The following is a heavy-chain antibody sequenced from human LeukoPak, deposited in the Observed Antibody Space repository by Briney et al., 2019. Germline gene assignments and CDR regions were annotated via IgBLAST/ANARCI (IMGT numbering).Heavy chain of an antibody. V-gene: IGHV3-9*01. D-gene: IGHD5-24*01. CDR2: INWKNGNG. CDR1: GFNLDDYA. Sequence: GRSLRLSCAVSGFNLDDYAMHWVRQAPGRGLEWVSGINWKNGNGIYADSVKGRFTISRDNAKNSLYLQMSSLRAEDTALYYCTRRAARWQFDLWGRGTLLTVSS. J-gene: IGHJ2*01. CDR3: TRRAARWQFDL.